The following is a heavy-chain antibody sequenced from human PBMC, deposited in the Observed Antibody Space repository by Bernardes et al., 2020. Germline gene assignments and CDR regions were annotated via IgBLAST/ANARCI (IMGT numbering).Heavy chain of an antibody. J-gene: IGHJ3*02. V-gene: IGHV4-59*01. CDR3: ARDGWVNAFDI. Sequence: ETLSLTCTVSGGSISSYYWSWIRQPPGKGLEWIGYIYYSGSTNYNPSLKSRVTISVDTSKNQFSLKLSSVTAADTAVYYCARDGWVNAFDIWGQGTMVTVSS. CDR1: GGSISSYY. CDR2: IYYSGST. D-gene: IGHD1-26*01.